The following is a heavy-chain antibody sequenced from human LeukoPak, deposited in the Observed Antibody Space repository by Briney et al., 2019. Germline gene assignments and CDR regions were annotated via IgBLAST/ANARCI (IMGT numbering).Heavy chain of an antibody. Sequence: SQTLSLTCTVSGGSISSGHYYWRCIRQPPGKGLEWIGYIYYSGSTYYNPSLKSRVTISVDTSKNQFSLKLSSVTAADTAVYYCARDPGYYDSSGYVDWGQGTLVTVSS. V-gene: IGHV4-30-4*01. CDR3: ARDPGYYDSSGYVD. CDR1: GGSISSGHYY. J-gene: IGHJ4*02. D-gene: IGHD3-22*01. CDR2: IYYSGST.